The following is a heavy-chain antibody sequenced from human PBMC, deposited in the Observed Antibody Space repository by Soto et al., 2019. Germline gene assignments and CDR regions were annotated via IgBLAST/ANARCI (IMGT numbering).Heavy chain of an antibody. Sequence: VQLVESGGGVVQPGRSLRLSCAASGFTFSDHYMDWVRQAPGKGLEWVGRTRNKANSYTTEYAASVKGRFTISRDDSXXSLYLQMNSLKTEDTAVYYCARGPLWFGELLSMDVWGQGTTVTVSS. CDR3: ARGPLWFGELLSMDV. V-gene: IGHV3-72*01. CDR1: GFTFSDHY. J-gene: IGHJ6*02. D-gene: IGHD3-10*01. CDR2: TRNKANSYTT.